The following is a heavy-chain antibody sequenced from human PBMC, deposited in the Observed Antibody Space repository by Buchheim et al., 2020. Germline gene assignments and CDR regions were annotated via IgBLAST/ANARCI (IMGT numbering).Heavy chain of an antibody. J-gene: IGHJ1*01. CDR2: ISSISGYK. CDR3: AREVVTAPGDVQH. Sequence: EVQLVESGGGLVKPGGSLRLSCAASGFTFSSSSMNWVRQAPGKGLEWVSSISSISGYKKYADSVKGRFTISRDNAKNSLFLQMNGLRADDTAVYYCAREVVTAPGDVQHWGQGTL. CDR1: GFTFSSSS. V-gene: IGHV3-21*01. D-gene: IGHD2-21*02.